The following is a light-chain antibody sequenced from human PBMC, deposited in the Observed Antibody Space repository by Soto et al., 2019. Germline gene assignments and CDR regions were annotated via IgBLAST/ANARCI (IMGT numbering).Light chain of an antibody. CDR3: SSYTSSITYV. Sequence: QSALTQPAAVSGSPGQPITISCTGTSSDVGGYNFVSWYQQHPGKAPKLMIFEVSHRPSGVSDRFSGSKSGNTASLTISGLQAEDEADYYCSSYTSSITYVFGTGTKLTVL. V-gene: IGLV2-14*03. CDR2: EVS. J-gene: IGLJ1*01. CDR1: SSDVGGYNF.